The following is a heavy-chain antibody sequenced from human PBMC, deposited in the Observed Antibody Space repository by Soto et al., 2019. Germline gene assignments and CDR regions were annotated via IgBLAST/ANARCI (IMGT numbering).Heavy chain of an antibody. V-gene: IGHV3-53*01. CDR3: ASGFVPPVAYYYDMHA. D-gene: IGHD6-19*01. CDR1: GFTVSSNY. Sequence: GGYVRLSCAASGFTVSSNYLTWVRQAPGRGLKWVSVLYPDGRAYYADSVKGRFTISRDNAKNSLYLQMNSLRAEDTAVYYCASGFVPPVAYYYDMHARGDGPTVT. J-gene: IGHJ6*03. CDR2: LYPDGRA.